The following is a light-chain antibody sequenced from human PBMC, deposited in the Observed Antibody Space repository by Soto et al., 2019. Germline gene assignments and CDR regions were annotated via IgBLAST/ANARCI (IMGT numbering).Light chain of an antibody. CDR2: DVY. CDR1: SSDVGGYNY. J-gene: IGLJ3*02. V-gene: IGLV2-14*03. CDR3: RSYTSSNTWV. Sequence: QSVLTQAASVSGSPGQSISISCTGTSSDVGGYNYVSWHQQHPGKAPKLIIYDVYSRPSGVSDRFSGSKSGNTASLTISGLQAEDEADYYCRSYTSSNTWVFGGGTQLTVL.